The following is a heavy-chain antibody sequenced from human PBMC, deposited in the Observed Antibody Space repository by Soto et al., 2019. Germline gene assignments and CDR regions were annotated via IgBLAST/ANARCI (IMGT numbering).Heavy chain of an antibody. CDR1: GGSISSGGYY. J-gene: IGHJ3*02. D-gene: IGHD2-15*01. CDR2: IHYSGST. Sequence: QVQLQESGPGLVKPSQTLSLTCTVSGGSISSGGYYWSWIRQHPGEGLEWIGYIHYSGSTYYNPSLKSRVTISGDTSKNQFSLKLSSVTAADTAVYYCARGGIVVVVAARDAFDIWGQGTMVTVSS. CDR3: ARGGIVVVVAARDAFDI. V-gene: IGHV4-31*03.